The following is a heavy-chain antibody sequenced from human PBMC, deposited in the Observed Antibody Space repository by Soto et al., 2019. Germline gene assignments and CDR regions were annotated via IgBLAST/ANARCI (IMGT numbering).Heavy chain of an antibody. J-gene: IGHJ4*02. Sequence: QVQLQESGPGLVKPSQTLSLTCTVSGGSFSSGNYHWSWIRQPPGKGLEWIGFIYYSRSTYYNPSLKSRVSISQDTPKIQFSLRLSPLTAADTAIYYWARVVDGYNFPFDYWGQGTLVTVAS. CDR3: ARVVDGYNFPFDY. CDR1: GGSFSSGNYH. D-gene: IGHD5-12*01. CDR2: IYYSRST. V-gene: IGHV4-30-4*01.